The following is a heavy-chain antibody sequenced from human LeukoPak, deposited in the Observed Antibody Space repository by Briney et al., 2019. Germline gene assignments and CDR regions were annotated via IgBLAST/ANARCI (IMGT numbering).Heavy chain of an antibody. V-gene: IGHV1-2*02. J-gene: IGHJ3*02. D-gene: IGHD4-17*01. CDR2: INPNSGGT. Sequence: ASVKVSCKASGYTFTGYYMHWVRQAPGQGLEWMGWINPNSGGTNYAQKFQGRVTMTRDTSISTAYMELSRLRSDDTAVYYCARERTPYGDYAFDMWGQGTMVTVSS. CDR1: GYTFTGYY. CDR3: ARERTPYGDYAFDM.